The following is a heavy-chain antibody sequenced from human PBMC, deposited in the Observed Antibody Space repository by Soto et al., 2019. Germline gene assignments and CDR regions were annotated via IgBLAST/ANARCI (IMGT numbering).Heavy chain of an antibody. CDR2: ISGYNGNT. Sequence: ASVEVCCKASGYTFTNYGFSWVRQAPGQGLEWMGWISGYNGNTNYAERLQGRVTMTTDTSTSTAYMELKSLRYDDTAVYYCAREGQLGYWGQGTPVTVSS. CDR1: GYTFTNYG. V-gene: IGHV1-18*01. CDR3: AREGQLGY. D-gene: IGHD6-6*01. J-gene: IGHJ4*02.